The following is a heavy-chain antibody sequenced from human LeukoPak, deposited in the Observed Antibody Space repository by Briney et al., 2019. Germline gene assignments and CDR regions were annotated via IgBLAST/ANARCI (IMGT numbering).Heavy chain of an antibody. CDR1: GFTFSSYE. CDR3: ARADEGGAFDY. CDR2: ISSSGSTI. J-gene: IGHJ4*02. D-gene: IGHD3-16*01. Sequence: GSLRLSCAASGFTFSSYEMNWVRQAPGKGLEWVSYISSSGSTIYYADSVKGRFTISRDNAKNTLYLQMNSLRAEDTAVYYCARADEGGAFDYWGQGTLVTVSS. V-gene: IGHV3-48*03.